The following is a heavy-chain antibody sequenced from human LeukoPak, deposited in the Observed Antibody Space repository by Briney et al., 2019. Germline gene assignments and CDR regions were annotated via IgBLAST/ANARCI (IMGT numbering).Heavy chain of an antibody. CDR1: GGTFSSYA. Sequence: SVKVSCKASGGTFSSYAISWVRQAPGQGLEWMGGIIPIFGTANYAQKFQGRVTITADESTSTAYMELSSLRSEDTAVYYCARDKPQVAAFDIWGQGTMVTVSS. D-gene: IGHD2-15*01. V-gene: IGHV1-69*13. J-gene: IGHJ3*02. CDR2: IIPIFGTA. CDR3: ARDKPQVAAFDI.